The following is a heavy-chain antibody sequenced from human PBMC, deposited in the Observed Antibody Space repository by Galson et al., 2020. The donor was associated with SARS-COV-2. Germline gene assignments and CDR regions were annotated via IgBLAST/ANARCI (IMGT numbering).Heavy chain of an antibody. CDR1: GFTFSSYA. Sequence: GESLKISCAASGFTFSSYAMHWVRQAPGKGLEWVAVISYDESNKYYADSVKGRFTISRDNSKNTLFLQMNSLRAEDTAVYYCARVWNGRDYWGQGTLVTVSS. V-gene: IGHV3-30*04. D-gene: IGHD1-1*01. J-gene: IGHJ4*02. CDR2: ISYDESNK. CDR3: ARVWNGRDY.